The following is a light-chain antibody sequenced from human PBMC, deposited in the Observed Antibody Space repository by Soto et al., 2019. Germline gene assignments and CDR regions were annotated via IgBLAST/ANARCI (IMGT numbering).Light chain of an antibody. CDR2: DTS. CDR1: QSVNNY. Sequence: EIVLTQSPATLSLSPGEGATLSCRASQSVNNYLAWYQQKPGQAPRLLIYDTSNRATGIPARFSGSGSGTDFTLTISSLEPEDFAVYYCQQRSSWPPSVTFGQGTRLEIK. V-gene: IGKV3-11*01. CDR3: QQRSSWPPSVT. J-gene: IGKJ5*01.